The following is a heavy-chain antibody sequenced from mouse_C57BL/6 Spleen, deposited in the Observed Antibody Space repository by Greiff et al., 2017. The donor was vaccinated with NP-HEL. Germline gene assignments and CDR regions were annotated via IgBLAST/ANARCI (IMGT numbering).Heavy chain of an antibody. Sequence: EVQVVESGGGLVKPGGSLKLSCAASGFTFSSYAMSWVRQTPEKRLEWVATISDGGSYTYYPDNVKGRFTISRDNAKNNLYLQMSHLKSEDPAMYYCARDYYGSSYFDYWGQGTTLTVSS. V-gene: IGHV5-4*01. CDR3: ARDYYGSSYFDY. CDR1: GFTFSSYA. CDR2: ISDGGSYT. D-gene: IGHD1-1*01. J-gene: IGHJ2*01.